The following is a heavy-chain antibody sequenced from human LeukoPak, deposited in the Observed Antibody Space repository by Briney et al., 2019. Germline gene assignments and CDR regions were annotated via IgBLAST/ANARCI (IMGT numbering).Heavy chain of an antibody. CDR2: IIPIFGTA. D-gene: IGHD2-2*01. CDR1: GGTFSSYA. Sequence: AASVKVSCKASGGTFSSYAMSWVRQAPGQGLEWMGGIIPIFGTANYAQKFQGRVTITTDESTSTAYMELSSLRSEDTAVYYCASPRYQLLSGAFDYWGQGTLVTVSS. V-gene: IGHV1-69*05. CDR3: ASPRYQLLSGAFDY. J-gene: IGHJ4*02.